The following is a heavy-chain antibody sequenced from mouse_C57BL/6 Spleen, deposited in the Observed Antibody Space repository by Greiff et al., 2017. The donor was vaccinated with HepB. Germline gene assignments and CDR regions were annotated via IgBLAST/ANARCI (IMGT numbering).Heavy chain of an antibody. CDR1: GFSLTSYA. V-gene: IGHV2-9-1*01. CDR3: ARQRDDGYYVRFDY. Sequence: VMLVESGPGLVAPSQSLSITCTVSGFSLTSYAISWVRQPPGKGLEWLGVIWTGGGTNYNSALKSRLSISKDNSKSQVFLKMNSLQTDDTARYYCARQRDDGYYVRFDYWGQGTTLTVSS. D-gene: IGHD2-3*01. CDR2: IWTGGGT. J-gene: IGHJ2*01.